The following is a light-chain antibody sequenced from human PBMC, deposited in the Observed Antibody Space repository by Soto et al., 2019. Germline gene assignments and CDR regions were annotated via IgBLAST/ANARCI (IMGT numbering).Light chain of an antibody. V-gene: IGKV1-5*01. CDR1: QSISSY. CDR3: QQYNSYFWT. CDR2: HAS. J-gene: IGKJ1*01. Sequence: IQMTQSKSSLSGSVRNTLTTPCLASQSISSYLNWYQQKPGTAPKVLIYHASNLQSGVPSRFSGSGSGTEFTLTISSLQPDDFATYYCQQYNSYFWTFGQGTIVDI.